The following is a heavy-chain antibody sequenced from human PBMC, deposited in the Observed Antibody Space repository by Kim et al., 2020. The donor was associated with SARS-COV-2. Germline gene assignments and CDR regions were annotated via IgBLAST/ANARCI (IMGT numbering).Heavy chain of an antibody. CDR2: ISGSGGST. J-gene: IGHJ4*02. CDR3: AKEGDCGGDCYGPNFDY. V-gene: IGHV3-23*01. CDR1: GFTFSSYA. Sequence: GGSLRLSCAASGFTFSSYAMSWVRQAPGKGLEWVSAISGSGGSTYYADSVKGRFTISRDNSKNTLYLQMNSLRAEDTAVYYCAKEGDCGGDCYGPNFDYWGQGTLVTVSS. D-gene: IGHD2-21*02.